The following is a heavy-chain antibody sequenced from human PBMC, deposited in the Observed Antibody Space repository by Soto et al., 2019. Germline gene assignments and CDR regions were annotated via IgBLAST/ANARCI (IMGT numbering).Heavy chain of an antibody. CDR1: GGTFSTYT. J-gene: IGHJ6*02. Sequence: QVQLVQSGAEVKKPGSSVKVSCKASGGTFSTYTVSWVRQAPGQGLEWMGGIIPIFRTANYAQKFQGRVKVKADESTSTDYMELSSLRSEDTAVYYCARRYCISTSCHYYGMDVWGQGTTVTVSS. CDR2: IIPIFRTA. D-gene: IGHD2-2*01. V-gene: IGHV1-69*12. CDR3: ARRYCISTSCHYYGMDV.